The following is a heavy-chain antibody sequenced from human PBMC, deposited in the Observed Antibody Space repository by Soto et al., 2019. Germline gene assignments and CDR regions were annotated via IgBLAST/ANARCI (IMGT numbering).Heavy chain of an antibody. CDR1: GFTFRSFT. D-gene: IGHD6-13*01. Sequence: GGSLRVSCAASGFTFRSFTMNWVRQAPGKGLEWVSTISSNSAYIYYTDALRGRFTISRDNAKNSLHLQMNSLRAEDTAVYYCTRDASRDSSARGWFDPWGTGTLVT. CDR2: ISSNSAYI. CDR3: TRDASRDSSARGWFDP. J-gene: IGHJ5*02. V-gene: IGHV3-21*01.